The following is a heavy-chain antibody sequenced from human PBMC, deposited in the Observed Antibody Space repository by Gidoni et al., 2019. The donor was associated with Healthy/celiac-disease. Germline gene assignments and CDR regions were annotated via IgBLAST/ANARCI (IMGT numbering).Heavy chain of an antibody. CDR3: AKIKARGFDY. Sequence: QVQLVESGGGVVQPGGSLRLSCAASGFTFSSYGMHWVRQAPGKGLEWVAFIRDDGSNKDYADSVKGRFTIARDNSKNTLYLQMNSLRAEDTAVYYCAKIKARGFDYWGQGTLVTVSS. V-gene: IGHV3-30*02. J-gene: IGHJ4*02. D-gene: IGHD3-10*01. CDR1: GFTFSSYG. CDR2: IRDDGSNK.